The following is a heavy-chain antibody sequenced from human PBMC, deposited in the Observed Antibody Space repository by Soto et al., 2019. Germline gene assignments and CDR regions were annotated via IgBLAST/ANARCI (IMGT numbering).Heavy chain of an antibody. J-gene: IGHJ5*02. V-gene: IGHV1-18*01. CDR2: ISAYNGNT. CDR3: ARDYYDSSGYSNWFDP. CDR1: GYTFTSYG. D-gene: IGHD3-22*01. Sequence: APAKPSSKASGYTFTSYGISWVRQAPGQGLEWMGWISAYNGNTNYAQKLQGRVTMTTDTSTSTAYMELRSLRSDDTAVYYCARDYYDSSGYSNWFDPWGQGTLVTVSS.